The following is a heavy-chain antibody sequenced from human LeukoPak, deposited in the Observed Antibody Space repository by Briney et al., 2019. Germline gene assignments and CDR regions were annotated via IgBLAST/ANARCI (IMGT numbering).Heavy chain of an antibody. CDR3: APRPRYCSSTSCP. Sequence: PGGSLRLSCAASSFTFSSYEMNWVRQAPGKGLEWISYISSSGSTVYYADSVKGRFTISRDNAKNSLYLQMNSLRAEDTALYYCAPRPRYCSSTSCPWGQGTLVTVSS. CDR1: SFTFSSYE. CDR2: ISSSGSTV. D-gene: IGHD2-2*01. J-gene: IGHJ5*02. V-gene: IGHV3-48*03.